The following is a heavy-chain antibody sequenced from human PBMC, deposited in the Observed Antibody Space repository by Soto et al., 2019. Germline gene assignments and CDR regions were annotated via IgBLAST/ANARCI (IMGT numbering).Heavy chain of an antibody. Sequence: PSEPLSLTCRVYGGSISCYYWRLIRQPPGKGLEWIGEINNSGSTNYNPSLKSRVTISVDTSKNQFSLKLSSVTAADTAVYYCAGQSGSYYYGMDVWGQGTTVTVSS. CDR2: INNSGST. CDR1: GGSISCYY. CDR3: AGQSGSYYYGMDV. J-gene: IGHJ6*02. V-gene: IGHV4-34*01. D-gene: IGHD1-26*01.